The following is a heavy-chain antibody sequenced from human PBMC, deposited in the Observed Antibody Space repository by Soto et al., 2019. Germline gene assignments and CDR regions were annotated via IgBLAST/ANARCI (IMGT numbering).Heavy chain of an antibody. CDR3: AREGYYDSSGPSSCMDV. Sequence: PGGSLRLSCAASGFTFSDYYMSWIRQAPGKGLEWVSYISSSSSYTNYADSVKGRFTISRDNAKNSLYLQMNSLRAEDTAVYYCAREGYYDSSGPSSCMDVWGQGTTVTVSS. J-gene: IGHJ6*02. CDR1: GFTFSDYY. V-gene: IGHV3-11*06. D-gene: IGHD3-22*01. CDR2: ISSSSSYT.